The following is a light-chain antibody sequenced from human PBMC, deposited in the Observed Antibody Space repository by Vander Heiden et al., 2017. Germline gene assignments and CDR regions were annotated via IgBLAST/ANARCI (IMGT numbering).Light chain of an antibody. V-gene: IGKV3-15*01. CDR1: QSVRDK. CDR3: QQDNDWPPIT. CDR2: DAS. J-gene: IGKJ5*01. Sequence: EIVMTQSPASLSVSPGERATLSCRASQSVRDKLAWYRQKPGQAPRLLIYDASTRATGIPDRFSGSGSGTEFTLTISSRQSEDFAVYYCQQDNDWPPITFGQGTQLEIK.